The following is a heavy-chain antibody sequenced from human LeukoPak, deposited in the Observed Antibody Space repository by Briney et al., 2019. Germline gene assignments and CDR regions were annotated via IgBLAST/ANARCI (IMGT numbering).Heavy chain of an antibody. J-gene: IGHJ5*02. V-gene: IGHV3-23*01. Sequence: GGSLRLSCAASGFTFSSYAMSWVRQAPGKGLEWVSVIVGSGGSTYYADSVKGRFTISRDNSKNTLYLQLISLRAEDTAVYYCAKGARESSGSYGFWVYAWGQGILVSVSS. D-gene: IGHD3-22*01. CDR2: IVGSGGST. CDR3: AKGARESSGSYGFWVYA. CDR1: GFTFSSYA.